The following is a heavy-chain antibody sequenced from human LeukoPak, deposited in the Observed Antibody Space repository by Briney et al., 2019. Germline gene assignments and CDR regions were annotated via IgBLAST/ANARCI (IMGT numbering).Heavy chain of an antibody. Sequence: GGSLRLSRAASGFTFSSYGMSWVRQAPGKGLEWVANIKQDGSEKYYVDSVKGRFTISRDNAKNSLYLQMNSLRAEDTAVYYCAREPVLYYYYYYGMDVWGQGTTVTVSS. CDR1: GFTFSSYG. J-gene: IGHJ6*02. CDR2: IKQDGSEK. V-gene: IGHV3-7*01. CDR3: AREPVLYYYYYYGMDV.